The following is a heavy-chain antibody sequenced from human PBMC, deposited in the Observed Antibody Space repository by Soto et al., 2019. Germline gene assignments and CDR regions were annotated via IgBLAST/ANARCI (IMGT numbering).Heavy chain of an antibody. J-gene: IGHJ4*02. V-gene: IGHV4-59*08. CDR3: ARAVVVPAAGLYYFDY. Sequence: SETLSLTCTVSGGSISSYYWSWIRQPPGKGLEWIGYIYYSGSTNYNPSLKSRVTISVDTSKNQFSLKLSSVTAADTAVYYCARAVVVPAAGLYYFDYWGQGTLVTVSS. D-gene: IGHD2-2*01. CDR1: GGSISSYY. CDR2: IYYSGST.